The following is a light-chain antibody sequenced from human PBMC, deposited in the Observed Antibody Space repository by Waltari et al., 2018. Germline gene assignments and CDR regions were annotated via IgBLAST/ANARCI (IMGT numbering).Light chain of an antibody. CDR1: SSAVGGYNY. CDR3: SSYTSSSTNYV. V-gene: IGLV2-14*03. Sequence: QSALTQPASVSGSPGQSITISRPGTSSAVGGYNYVSWYQQHPGKAPKLMIYDVSNRPSGVSNRFSGSKSGNTASLTISGLQAEDEADYYCSSYTSSSTNYVFGTGTKVTVL. CDR2: DVS. J-gene: IGLJ1*01.